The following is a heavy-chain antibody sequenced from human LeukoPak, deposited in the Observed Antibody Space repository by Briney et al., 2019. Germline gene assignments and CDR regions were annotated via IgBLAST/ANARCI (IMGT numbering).Heavy chain of an antibody. Sequence: GGSLRLSCAASGFTFSNAWMSWVRQAPGKGLEWVGRIKSKTDGGTTDYAAPVKGRFTISRDDSKNTLYLQMNSLKTEDTAVYYCTTDGTLSGSRARDYWGQGTLVTVSS. CDR2: IKSKTDGGTT. CDR3: TTDGTLSGSRARDY. V-gene: IGHV3-15*01. CDR1: GFTFSNAW. D-gene: IGHD1-26*01. J-gene: IGHJ4*02.